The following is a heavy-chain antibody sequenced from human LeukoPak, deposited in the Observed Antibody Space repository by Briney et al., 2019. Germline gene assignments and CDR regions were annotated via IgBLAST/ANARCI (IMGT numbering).Heavy chain of an antibody. Sequence: SETLSLTCIVSGGSFNSRNYYWGWIRQPPGQGLEWIGHISDDENTHSNPSLKSRVTISVDSSKDQLSLNLLSVTAADTAVYYYVRLRDFGTLHFYLYMDVWGKGTTVTVS. J-gene: IGHJ6*03. D-gene: IGHD1-1*01. CDR3: VRLRDFGTLHFYLYMDV. CDR1: GGSFNSRNYY. V-gene: IGHV4-39*01. CDR2: ISDDENT.